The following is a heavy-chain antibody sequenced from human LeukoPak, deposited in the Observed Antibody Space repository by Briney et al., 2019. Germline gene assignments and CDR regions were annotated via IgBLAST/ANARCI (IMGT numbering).Heavy chain of an antibody. Sequence: ASVKVSCKASGYTFTGYYMHWVRQAPGQGLEWMGWINPNSGGTNYAQKFQGRVTMTRDTSISTAYMELSRLRSDDTAVYYCARDWYSSGSGQIDPWGQGTLVTVSS. V-gene: IGHV1-2*02. CDR3: ARDWYSSGSGQIDP. J-gene: IGHJ5*02. CDR1: GYTFTGYY. CDR2: INPNSGGT. D-gene: IGHD6-19*01.